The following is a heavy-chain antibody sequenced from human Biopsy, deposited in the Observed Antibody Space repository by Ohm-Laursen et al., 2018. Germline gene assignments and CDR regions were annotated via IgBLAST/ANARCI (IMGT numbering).Heavy chain of an antibody. Sequence: SDTLSLTCGVSGYSISTAYYWAWIRQPPGKGLEWIASIYHIGSTNDNPSLKSRVSISVDTSKNQFSLRLTSVTAADTAVYYCAIATNSTGWPYYYFYGMDVWGQGTTVTVSS. D-gene: IGHD2/OR15-2a*01. CDR1: GYSISTAYY. V-gene: IGHV4-38-2*01. CDR3: AIATNSTGWPYYYFYGMDV. CDR2: IYHIGST. J-gene: IGHJ6*02.